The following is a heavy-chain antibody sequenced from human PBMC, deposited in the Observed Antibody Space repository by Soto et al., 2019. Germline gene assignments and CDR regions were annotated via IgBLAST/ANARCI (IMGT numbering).Heavy chain of an antibody. V-gene: IGHV3-11*06. CDR3: ARDTVITVGGFDY. J-gene: IGHJ4*02. CDR2: ISSSSSYT. D-gene: IGHD3-22*01. Sequence: RRLSCAASGFTFSDYYMSWIRQAPGKGLEWVSYISSSSSYTNYADSVKGRFTISRDNAKNSLYLQMNSLRAEDTAVYYCARDTVITVGGFDYWGQGTLVTVYS. CDR1: GFTFSDYY.